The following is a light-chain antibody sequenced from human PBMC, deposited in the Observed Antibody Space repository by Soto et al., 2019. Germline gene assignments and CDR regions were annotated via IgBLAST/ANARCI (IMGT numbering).Light chain of an antibody. CDR3: SSYAGSNIVV. J-gene: IGLJ2*01. Sequence: QSVLTQPPSASGSPGQSVTISCTGTSSDVGGYNFVSWYQQHPGKAPKLMIYEVSERPSGVPXRXSGSKSGNTASLTVSGXXAEDEAXXYCSSYAGSNIVVFGGGTKLTVL. CDR1: SSDVGGYNF. V-gene: IGLV2-8*01. CDR2: EVS.